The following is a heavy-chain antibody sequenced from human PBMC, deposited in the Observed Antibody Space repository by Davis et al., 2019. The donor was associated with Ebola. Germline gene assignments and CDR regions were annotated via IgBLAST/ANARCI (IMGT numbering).Heavy chain of an antibody. CDR2: ISSSSSYI. CDR3: ARGLTMIQAWGMDV. V-gene: IGHV3-21*01. J-gene: IGHJ6*02. Sequence: GGSLRLSCAASGFTFSSYSMNWVRQAPGKGLDWVSSISSSSSYIYYADSVKGRFTISRDNSKNTLYLQMNSLRAEDTAVYYCARGLTMIQAWGMDVWGQGTTVTVSS. CDR1: GFTFSSYS. D-gene: IGHD3-22*01.